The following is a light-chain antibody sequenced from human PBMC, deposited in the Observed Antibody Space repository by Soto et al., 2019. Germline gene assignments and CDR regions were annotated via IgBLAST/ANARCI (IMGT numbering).Light chain of an antibody. CDR2: EVS. CDR1: SSDVGGYNY. CDR3: SSYTSSSTYV. Sequence: QPVLTQPASVTGSPGQSITISCTGTSSDVGGYNYGSWYQQHPGKAPKRMIYEVSNRPSGVSNRFSGSKSSNSASLTISGLQAEDEADYYCSSYTSSSTYVFGTGTKFTVL. V-gene: IGLV2-14*01. J-gene: IGLJ1*01.